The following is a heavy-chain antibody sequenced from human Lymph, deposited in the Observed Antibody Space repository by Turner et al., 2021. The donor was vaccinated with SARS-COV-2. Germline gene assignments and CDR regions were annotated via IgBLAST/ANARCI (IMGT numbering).Heavy chain of an antibody. V-gene: IGHV1-8*01. D-gene: IGHD3-9*01. J-gene: IGHJ5*02. CDR1: GYTFTRYD. Sequence: QVQLVQSGAEVKMPGASVKVSCMASGYTFTRYDINWVRQATGQGLEWMGWMDPNSGNTGYAQKFQGRVTMTRNTSISTAYMELSSLRSEDTAVYYCARAAQLTVWFDPWGQGTLVTVSS. CDR2: MDPNSGNT. CDR3: ARAAQLTVWFDP.